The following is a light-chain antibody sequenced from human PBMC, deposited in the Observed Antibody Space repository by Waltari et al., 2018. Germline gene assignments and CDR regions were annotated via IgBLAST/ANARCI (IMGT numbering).Light chain of an antibody. Sequence: EIVLTQSPGTLSLSPGERATLSCRASQSVRGSLAWYQQKAGQAPRLLIYGASSRATGIPDRFSGSGSGTDFILTIRRLEPEDFAVYYCQHYVRLPATFGQGTKVEI. CDR3: QHYVRLPAT. J-gene: IGKJ1*01. V-gene: IGKV3-20*01. CDR2: GAS. CDR1: QSVRGS.